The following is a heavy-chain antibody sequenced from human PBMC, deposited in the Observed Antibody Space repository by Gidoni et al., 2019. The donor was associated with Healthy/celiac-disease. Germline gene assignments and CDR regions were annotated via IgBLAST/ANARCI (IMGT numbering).Heavy chain of an antibody. Sequence: QVQLVESGGGVVQPGGSRRLSCAASGFTFSSYGIPWVRQAPGKGLGWVAFISYDGSNKYSQDSVKGRFTISKDNSKNTLYLQMSSRKAEDTAVYSCAKETYPDDSSGYSYGHWGQGTLVTVSS. J-gene: IGHJ4*02. CDR2: ISYDGSNK. D-gene: IGHD3-22*01. CDR1: GFTFSSYG. CDR3: AKETYPDDSSGYSYGH. V-gene: IGHV3-30*18.